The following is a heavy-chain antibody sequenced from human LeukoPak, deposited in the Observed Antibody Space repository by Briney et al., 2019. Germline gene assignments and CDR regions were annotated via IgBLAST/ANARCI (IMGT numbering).Heavy chain of an antibody. CDR1: GFTFSSYA. Sequence: GGSLRLSCAAYGFTFSSYAMSWVRQAPGKGLEWVSAISGSGGSTYYADSVKGRFTISRDNSKNTLYLQMNSLRAEDTAVYYCAKDLSSSSFEWAHNYYYGMDVWGQGTTVTVSS. J-gene: IGHJ6*02. V-gene: IGHV3-23*01. CDR2: ISGSGGST. CDR3: AKDLSSSSFEWAHNYYYGMDV. D-gene: IGHD6-6*01.